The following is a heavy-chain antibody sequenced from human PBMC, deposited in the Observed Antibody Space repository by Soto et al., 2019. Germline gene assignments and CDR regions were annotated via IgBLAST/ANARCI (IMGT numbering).Heavy chain of an antibody. CDR3: AKPYCGGDYSLRHYCSYVGMDV. CDR1: GFTSSSYA. J-gene: IGHJ6*02. D-gene: IGHD2-21*02. V-gene: IGHV3-23*01. Sequence: EVQLLESGGGLVQPGGSLRLSCAASGFTSSSYAMSWVRQAPGKGLEWVSAISGSGGSTYYADSVKGRFTISRDNSKDTVYRRMTSLRAEDTDVYYCAKPYCGGDYSLRHYCSYVGMDVWGQGAT. CDR2: ISGSGGST.